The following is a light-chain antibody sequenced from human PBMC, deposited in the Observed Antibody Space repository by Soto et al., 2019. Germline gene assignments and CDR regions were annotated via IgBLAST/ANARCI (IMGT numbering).Light chain of an antibody. CDR1: SSDVGGYNF. Sequence: QSVLTQPASVSGSPGQSITISCTGTSSDVGGYNFVSWYQQHPGKAPKLMIYDVSNRPSGVSNRFSGSKSDNTASLAISGLQAEDEADYYCSSYTGSRSVVFGGGTKLTVL. V-gene: IGLV2-14*01. J-gene: IGLJ2*01. CDR3: SSYTGSRSVV. CDR2: DVS.